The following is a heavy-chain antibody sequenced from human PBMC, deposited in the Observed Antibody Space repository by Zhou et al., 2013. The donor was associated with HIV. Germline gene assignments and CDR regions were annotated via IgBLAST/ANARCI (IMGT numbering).Heavy chain of an antibody. CDR2: INPKTGKT. D-gene: IGHD6-19*01. CDR3: VRDAGPVEFDH. J-gene: IGHJ4*02. Sequence: QVQLVQSGAEVKKPGASVKISCKGSGYIFNEYYTHWVRQAPGHGPEWMGFINPKTGKTKYAEKFQDRVILSRDTSTRTTYMELTRLTSDDSTIYYCVRDAGPVEFDHWGQGTLVTRLF. V-gene: IGHV1-2*02. CDR1: GYIFNEYY.